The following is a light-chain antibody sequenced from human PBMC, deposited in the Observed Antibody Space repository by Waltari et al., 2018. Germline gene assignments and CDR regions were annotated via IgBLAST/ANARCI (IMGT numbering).Light chain of an antibody. CDR3: QAWDGVAVV. Sequence: CDLTQSPSLSVSPGQTASSTCSADPLAQKYVSWYQLRPGQSPLLVIYDDSRRPSGIPARFSGSNSGNTATLTITGTQSMDEADYYCQAWDGVAVVFGGGTQLTVL. J-gene: IGLJ3*02. CDR1: PLAQKY. CDR2: DDS. V-gene: IGLV3-1*01.